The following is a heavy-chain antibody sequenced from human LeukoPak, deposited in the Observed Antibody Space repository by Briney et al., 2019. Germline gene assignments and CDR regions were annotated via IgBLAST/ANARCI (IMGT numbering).Heavy chain of an antibody. Sequence: TLSLTCTVSGGSISSGSYYWSWIRQPAGKGLEWIGRIYTSGSTNYNPSLKSRVTISVDTSKNQFSLKLSSVTAADTAVYYCASESYSSAVDYWGQGTLVTVSS. J-gene: IGHJ4*02. D-gene: IGHD6-19*01. CDR3: ASESYSSAVDY. CDR1: GGSISSGSYY. CDR2: IYTSGST. V-gene: IGHV4-61*02.